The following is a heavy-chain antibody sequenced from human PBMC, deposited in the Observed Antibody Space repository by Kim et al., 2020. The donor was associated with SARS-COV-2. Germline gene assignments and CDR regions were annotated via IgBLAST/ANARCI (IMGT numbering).Heavy chain of an antibody. CDR3: ARGRGLIVVVTAWAFDI. D-gene: IGHD2-21*02. J-gene: IGHJ3*02. Sequence: LKCRVTVSVDTSKSHFSLKLSSVTAADTAVYYCARGRGLIVVVTAWAFDIWGQGTMVTVSS. V-gene: IGHV4-34*01.